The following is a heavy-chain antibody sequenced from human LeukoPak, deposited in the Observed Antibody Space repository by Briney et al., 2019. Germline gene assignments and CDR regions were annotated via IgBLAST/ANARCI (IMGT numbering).Heavy chain of an antibody. V-gene: IGHV3-30-3*01. CDR3: AREAAVAGILPRTHIFDY. D-gene: IGHD6-19*01. Sequence: GGSLRLSCAASGFTFSSYAMHWVRQAPGKGLEWVAVISYDGSNKYYADSVKGRFTISRDNSKNTLYPQMNSLRAEDTAVYYCAREAAVAGILPRTHIFDYWGQGTLVTVSS. CDR1: GFTFSSYA. J-gene: IGHJ4*02. CDR2: ISYDGSNK.